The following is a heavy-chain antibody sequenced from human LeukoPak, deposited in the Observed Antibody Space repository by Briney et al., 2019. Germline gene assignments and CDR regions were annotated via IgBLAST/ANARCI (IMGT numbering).Heavy chain of an antibody. D-gene: IGHD5-18*01. V-gene: IGHV4-59*01. CDR1: GGSISSYY. CDR3: ARDNIYSYGRYFDY. CDR2: IYYSGST. Sequence: PSETLSLTCTVSGGSISSYYWSWIRQPPGKGLEWIGYIYYSGSTNYSPSLKSRVTISVDTSKNQFSLKLSSVTAADTAVYYCARDNIYSYGRYFDYWGQGTLVTVSS. J-gene: IGHJ4*02.